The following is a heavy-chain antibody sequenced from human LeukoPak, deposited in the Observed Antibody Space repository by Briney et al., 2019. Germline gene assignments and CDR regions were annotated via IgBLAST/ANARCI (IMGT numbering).Heavy chain of an antibody. J-gene: IGHJ4*02. CDR1: GFTFSSYW. D-gene: IGHD4-17*01. CDR2: INQDGSQK. V-gene: IGHV3-7*03. Sequence: GGSLRLSCAVSGFTFSSYWMSWFRQAPGKGLEWVANINQDGSQKFSVDSVKGRFTISRDNAKNSLSLQMNSLRVEDTAVHYCARDWFDGDYDRFDYWGQGTLVTVSS. CDR3: ARDWFDGDYDRFDY.